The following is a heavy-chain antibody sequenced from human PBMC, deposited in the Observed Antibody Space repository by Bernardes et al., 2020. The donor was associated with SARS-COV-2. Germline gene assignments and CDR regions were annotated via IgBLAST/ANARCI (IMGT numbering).Heavy chain of an antibody. CDR1: GFTFDDYA. D-gene: IGHD7-27*01. CDR2: ISWNSGSI. Sequence: GGSLRLSCAASGFTFDDYAMHWVRQAPGKGLEWVSGISWNSGSIGYADSVKGRFTISRDNAKNSLYLQMNSLRAEDTALYYCAPLGPLGYWGQGTLVTVSS. J-gene: IGHJ4*02. V-gene: IGHV3-9*01. CDR3: APLGPLGY.